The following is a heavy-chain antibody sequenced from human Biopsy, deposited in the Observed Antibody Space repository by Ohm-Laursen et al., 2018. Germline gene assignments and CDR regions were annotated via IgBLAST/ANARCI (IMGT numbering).Heavy chain of an antibody. CDR2: INQDGSEK. CDR1: GFTFSTYW. CDR3: ASAHQYCSATTCNGGSDF. V-gene: IGHV3-7*01. J-gene: IGHJ4*02. Sequence: SLRLSCAASGFTFSTYWMTWVRQAPGKGLEWVANINQDGSEKYYVDSVKGRFTISRDNAKDSLDLQMSSLRVEDTAPYYCASAHQYCSATTCNGGSDFWGQGTLVTVSS. D-gene: IGHD2-15*01.